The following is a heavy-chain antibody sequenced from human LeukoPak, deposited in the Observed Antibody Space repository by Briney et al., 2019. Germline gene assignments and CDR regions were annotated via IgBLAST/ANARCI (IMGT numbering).Heavy chain of an antibody. D-gene: IGHD1-1*01. J-gene: IGHJ4*02. CDR1: GGSISSGGYY. CDR2: IYYSGST. Sequence: SETLSLTCTVSGGSISSGGYYWSWIRQHPGKGLEWIGYIYYSGSTYYNPSLKSRVTISVDTSKNQFSLKLSSVTAADTAVYYCARAWPERLVDYWGQGTLVTVSS. V-gene: IGHV4-31*03. CDR3: ARAWPERLVDY.